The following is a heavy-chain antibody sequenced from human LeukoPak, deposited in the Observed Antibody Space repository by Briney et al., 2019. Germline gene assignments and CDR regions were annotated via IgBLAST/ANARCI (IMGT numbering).Heavy chain of an antibody. J-gene: IGHJ5*02. CDR2: INHSGST. CDR3: ARGPPRTGRTRPHWFDP. Sequence: PSETLSLTCAVYGGSFSGYYWSWIRQPPGKGLEWIGEINHSGSTNYNPSLKSRVTISVDTSKNQFSLKLSSVTAADTAVYYCARGPPRTGRTRPHWFDPWGQGTLVTVSS. V-gene: IGHV4-34*01. CDR1: GGSFSGYY. D-gene: IGHD4-17*01.